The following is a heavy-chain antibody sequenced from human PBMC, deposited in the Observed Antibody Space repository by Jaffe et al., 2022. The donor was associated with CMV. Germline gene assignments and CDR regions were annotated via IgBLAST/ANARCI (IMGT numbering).Heavy chain of an antibody. CDR1: GFTFSNAW. D-gene: IGHD3-22*01. CDR2: IKSKTDGGTT. CDR3: TTDGHQQYYYDSSAPLY. J-gene: IGHJ4*02. Sequence: EVQLVESGGGLVKPGGSLRLSCAASGFTFSNAWMSWVRQAPGKGLEWVGRIKSKTDGGTTDYAAPVKGRFTISRDDSKNTLYLQMNSLKTEDTAVYYCTTDGHQQYYYDSSAPLYWGQGTLVTVSS. V-gene: IGHV3-15*01.